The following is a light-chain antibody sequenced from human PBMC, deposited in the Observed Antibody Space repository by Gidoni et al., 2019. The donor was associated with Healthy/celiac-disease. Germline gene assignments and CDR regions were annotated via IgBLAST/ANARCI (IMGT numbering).Light chain of an antibody. J-gene: IGKJ4*01. CDR2: DAS. Sequence: IVLTQSPATLSLSPGERATLSCRASQSVSSDLAWYQQKPGQAPRLLIYDASNRATGIPARFSGSGSGTDFTLTISSLEPEDFAVYYCQQRSNWRDTFGGGTKVEIK. CDR3: QQRSNWRDT. V-gene: IGKV3-11*01. CDR1: QSVSSD.